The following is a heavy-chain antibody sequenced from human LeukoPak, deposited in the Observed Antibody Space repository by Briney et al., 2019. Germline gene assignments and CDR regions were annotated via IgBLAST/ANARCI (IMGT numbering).Heavy chain of an antibody. V-gene: IGHV4-61*02. D-gene: IGHD3-10*01. CDR1: GDSISSDDYY. CDR3: ARGKGGLRDRYGSGRSFDY. J-gene: IGHJ4*02. Sequence: PSETLSLTCTVSGDSISSDDYYWSWIRQPAGKGLEWIGRFSASGNSNYNPSLKSRLTISVDRSKNQFSLKLTSVTAADTAVYYCARGKGGLRDRYGSGRSFDYWGQGTLVTVSS. CDR2: FSASGNS.